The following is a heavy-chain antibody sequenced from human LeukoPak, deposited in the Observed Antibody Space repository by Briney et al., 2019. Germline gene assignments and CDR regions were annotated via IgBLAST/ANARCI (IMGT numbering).Heavy chain of an antibody. D-gene: IGHD5-12*01. CDR1: GFTFSSYG. CDR2: IRYDGSNK. V-gene: IGHV3-30*02. Sequence: GGSLRLSCAASGFTFSSYGMHWVRQAPGKGLEWVAFIRYDGSNKYYADSVKGRFTISRDNSKNTLYLQMNSLRAEDTAVYYCARVGWDGYDFDYWGQGTLVTVSS. CDR3: ARVGWDGYDFDY. J-gene: IGHJ4*02.